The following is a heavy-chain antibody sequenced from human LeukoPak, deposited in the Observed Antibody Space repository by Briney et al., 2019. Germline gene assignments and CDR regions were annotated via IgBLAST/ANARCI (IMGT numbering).Heavy chain of an antibody. Sequence: PSETLCLTCAVYGGSFSVYYWSWIRPPPGKGLEWGWEINHSGSTNYNPSLKSRVTISVDTSKTQFSLKLSSVTAADTAVYYCARGGGNIYSSSWYRFDPWGQGTRVTVSS. CDR3: ARGGGNIYSSSWYRFDP. V-gene: IGHV4-34*01. CDR2: INHSGST. J-gene: IGHJ5*02. D-gene: IGHD6-13*01. CDR1: GGSFSVYY.